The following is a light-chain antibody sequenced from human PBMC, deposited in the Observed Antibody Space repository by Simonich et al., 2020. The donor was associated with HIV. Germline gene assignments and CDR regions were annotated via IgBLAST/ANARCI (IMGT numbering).Light chain of an antibody. CDR3: LQDYNLYT. J-gene: IGKJ2*01. CDR2: AAS. V-gene: IGKV1-6*02. Sequence: IQMTQSPSSLSASVGDRVKITCRASPGIRNDLGWYQQKPGKAPKLLIYAASTLQSGVPSRCSGSGSGTDFTLTISSLQPEDLATYYCLQDYNLYTFGQGTKLEIK. CDR1: PGIRND.